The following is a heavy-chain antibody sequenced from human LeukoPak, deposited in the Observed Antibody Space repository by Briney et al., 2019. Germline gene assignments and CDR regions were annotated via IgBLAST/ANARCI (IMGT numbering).Heavy chain of an antibody. V-gene: IGHV3-48*03. CDR2: ISSSCSAL. Sequence: GGSLRLSCAASGLTFSSYEMNCVRQAPGKGLEWVSYISSSCSALYYAGSIKGRFTIYRDNAKNSLFLQMNSLRADDTALYYCARGGLGITFYFDYWGQGTLVTVSS. CDR3: ARGGLGITFYFDY. J-gene: IGHJ4*02. CDR1: GLTFSSYE. D-gene: IGHD7-27*01.